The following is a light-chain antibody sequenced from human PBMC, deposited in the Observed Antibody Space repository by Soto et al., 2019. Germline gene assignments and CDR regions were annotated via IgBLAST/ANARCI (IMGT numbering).Light chain of an antibody. Sequence: IHLSQSPSSLSPSPGDSVTITCRASQGIFSYLAWYQQKPGKAPELLVYGASTLQSGVPSRFSGPGSGTEFTLTISSLQTDDFATYYCQQYGSYSPWTFGQGTKVDIK. CDR1: QGIFSY. CDR3: QQYGSYSPWT. CDR2: GAS. J-gene: IGKJ1*01. V-gene: IGKV1-9*01.